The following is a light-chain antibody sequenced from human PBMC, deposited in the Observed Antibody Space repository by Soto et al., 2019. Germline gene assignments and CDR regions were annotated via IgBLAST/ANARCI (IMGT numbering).Light chain of an antibody. CDR2: EAS. CDR1: QSVSGW. Sequence: DIQLTQSPSFLSASVGDTVTVTCRASQSVSGWLAWYQQKPGKAPKLLIYEASTLQSGVPSRFSGSGSGTEFTLTISGLLPEDFAAYHCQQLYTLPFTFGQGTRLEI. CDR3: QQLYTLPFT. V-gene: IGKV1-9*01. J-gene: IGKJ5*01.